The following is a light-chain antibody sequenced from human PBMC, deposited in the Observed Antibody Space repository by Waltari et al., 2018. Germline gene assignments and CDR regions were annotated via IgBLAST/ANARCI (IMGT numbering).Light chain of an antibody. CDR3: QQYKNWPRT. CDR2: GAY. V-gene: IGKV3-15*01. J-gene: IGKJ3*01. Sequence: EIVMTQSPATLSVSPGERATLSCRASPSVSNNLAWYQQNPGQAPRLLIYGAYTRATGISARFSGSGSGTDFTLTINSLQSEDFAVYYCQQYKNWPRTFGPGTKVEIK. CDR1: PSVSNN.